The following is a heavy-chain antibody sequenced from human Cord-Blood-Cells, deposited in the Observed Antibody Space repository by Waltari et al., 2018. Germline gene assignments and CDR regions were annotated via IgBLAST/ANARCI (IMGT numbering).Heavy chain of an antibody. CDR2: IIPIFGTA. D-gene: IGHD2-2*01. J-gene: IGHJ3*02. V-gene: IGHV1-69*01. CDR3: ARDDICSSTSCYAFDI. CDR1: VGTFSSYA. Sequence: QVQLVQSGAEVKKPGSSVKVSCKASVGTFSSYAISWVRQARGQGLEGMGGIIPIFGTANYAKKFQGRVTITADESTSTAYMELSSLRSEDTAVYYCARDDICSSTSCYAFDIWGQGTMVTVSS.